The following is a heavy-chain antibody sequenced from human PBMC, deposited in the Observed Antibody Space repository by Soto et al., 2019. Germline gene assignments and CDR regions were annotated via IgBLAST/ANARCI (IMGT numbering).Heavy chain of an antibody. Sequence: LSLTCAVYGGSFSGYYWSWIRQPPGKGLEWIGEINHSGSTNYNPSLKSRVTISVGTSKNQFSLKLSSVTAADTAVYYCARGRGSYCYYYGMDVWGQGTTVTVSS. D-gene: IGHD1-26*01. CDR2: INHSGST. CDR3: ARGRGSYCYYYGMDV. V-gene: IGHV4-34*01. J-gene: IGHJ6*02. CDR1: GGSFSGYY.